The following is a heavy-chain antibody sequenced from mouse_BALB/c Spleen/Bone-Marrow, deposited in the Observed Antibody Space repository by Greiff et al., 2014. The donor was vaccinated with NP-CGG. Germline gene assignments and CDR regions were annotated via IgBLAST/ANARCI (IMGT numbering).Heavy chain of an antibody. Sequence: EVQLQQSGAELVKPGASVKLSCTASGFNIKDTYMHWVKQRPEQGLEWIGRIDPANGNTKYDPKFQGKATTTADTSSNTAYLQLSSLTSEDTAVYYCAPYYYGSSLFAYWGQGTLVTVSA. CDR1: GFNIKDTY. D-gene: IGHD1-1*01. J-gene: IGHJ3*01. CDR2: IDPANGNT. CDR3: APYYYGSSLFAY. V-gene: IGHV14-3*02.